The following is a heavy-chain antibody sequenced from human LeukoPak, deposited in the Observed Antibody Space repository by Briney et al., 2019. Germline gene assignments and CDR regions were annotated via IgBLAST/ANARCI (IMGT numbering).Heavy chain of an antibody. V-gene: IGHV3-30-3*01. J-gene: IGHJ4*02. Sequence: GGSLRLSCAASGFTFSSYAMPWVRQAPGKGLEWVAVISYDGSNKYYADSVKGRFTISRDNSKNTLYLQMNSLRAEDTAVYYCARNGIAVAGPLDYWGQGTLVTVS. CDR3: ARNGIAVAGPLDY. D-gene: IGHD6-19*01. CDR2: ISYDGSNK. CDR1: GFTFSSYA.